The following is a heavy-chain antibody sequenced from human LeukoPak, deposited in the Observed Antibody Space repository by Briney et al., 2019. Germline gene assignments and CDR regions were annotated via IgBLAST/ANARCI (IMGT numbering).Heavy chain of an antibody. D-gene: IGHD3-10*01. V-gene: IGHV4-39*01. CDR3: ARSGLLWFGSFDY. CDR1: GGSISSSSYY. CDR2: IYYSGST. J-gene: IGHJ4*02. Sequence: SETLSLTCTVSGGSISSSSYYWGWIRQPPGKGLEWIGSIYYSGSTYYNPSLKSRVTISVDPSKNQFSLKLSSVTAAHTAVYYCARSGLLWFGSFDYWGQGTLVTVSS.